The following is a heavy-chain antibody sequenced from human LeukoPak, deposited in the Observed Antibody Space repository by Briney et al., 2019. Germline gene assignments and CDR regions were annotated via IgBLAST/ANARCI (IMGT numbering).Heavy chain of an antibody. CDR3: ARDRNTVKPGAFDI. D-gene: IGHD4-17*01. CDR1: GYTLTELS. J-gene: IGHJ3*02. Sequence: AASVKVSCKVSGYTLTELSMHWVRQAPGKGLEWMGGFDPEDGETIYAQKFQGRVTMTEDTSTDTAYMELSSLRSEDTAVYHCARDRNTVKPGAFDIWGQGTMVTVSS. CDR2: FDPEDGET. V-gene: IGHV1-24*01.